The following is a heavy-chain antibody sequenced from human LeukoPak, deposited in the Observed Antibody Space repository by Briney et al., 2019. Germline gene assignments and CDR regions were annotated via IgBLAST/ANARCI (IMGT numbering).Heavy chain of an antibody. CDR1: GFSVNNNH. Sequence: GGSLRLSCAVSGFSVNNNHMSWVRQAPGKGLDWVSLIYTDGGTYYADSVKGRFTISRDNSKNTLYLQMNSLRAEDTAVYYCAKGGGSYHPDYWGQGTLVTVSS. CDR3: AKGGGSYHPDY. D-gene: IGHD1-26*01. CDR2: IYTDGGT. V-gene: IGHV3-53*01. J-gene: IGHJ4*02.